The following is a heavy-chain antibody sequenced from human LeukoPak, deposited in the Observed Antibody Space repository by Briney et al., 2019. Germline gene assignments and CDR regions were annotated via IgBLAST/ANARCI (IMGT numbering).Heavy chain of an antibody. Sequence: GASVKVSCKASGYTFSGYYMHWVRQAPGQGLEWMGWINPNSGGTNYAQKFQGRVTMTRDTSISTAYMELSRLRSDDTAVYYCARDHYGDYFLVPYYYYYMDVWGKGTTVTISS. D-gene: IGHD4-17*01. CDR3: ARDHYGDYFLVPYYYYYMDV. J-gene: IGHJ6*03. CDR2: INPNSGGT. V-gene: IGHV1-2*02. CDR1: GYTFSGYY.